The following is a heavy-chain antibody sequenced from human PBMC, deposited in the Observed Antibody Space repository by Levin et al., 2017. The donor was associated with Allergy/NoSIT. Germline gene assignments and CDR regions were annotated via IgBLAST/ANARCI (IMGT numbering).Heavy chain of an antibody. Sequence: GGSLRLSCAASGFTFSDYYMSWIRQAPGKGLEWVSYISSSSSYTNYADSVKGRFTISRDNAKNSLYLQMNSLRAEDTAVYYCARGGSSSWLYFDYWGQGTLVTVSS. V-gene: IGHV3-11*05. D-gene: IGHD6-13*01. CDR1: GFTFSDYY. J-gene: IGHJ4*02. CDR3: ARGGSSSWLYFDY. CDR2: ISSSSSYT.